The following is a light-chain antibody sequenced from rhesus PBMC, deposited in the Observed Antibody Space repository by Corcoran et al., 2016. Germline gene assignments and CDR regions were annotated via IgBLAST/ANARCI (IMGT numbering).Light chain of an antibody. V-gene: IGKV2-104*02. Sequence: DIVMTQTPLSLPVTPGEPASISCRSSQSLLDSSDGHTYLDWYLQKPGQSPQLLIYEVSHRASGVPDRFSGSGSGTDFTLTISNLQPEDFATFSSLQCNSDPCSFGRGTKVDIK. CDR1: QSLLDSSDGHTY. CDR3: LQCNSDPCS. CDR2: EVS. J-gene: IGKJ2*01.